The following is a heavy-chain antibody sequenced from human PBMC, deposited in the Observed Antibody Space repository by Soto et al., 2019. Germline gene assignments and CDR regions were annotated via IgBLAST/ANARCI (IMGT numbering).Heavy chain of an antibody. Sequence: SVKVSCKASGYTFTSYFIHWVRQAPGQGLEWMGIINPTGGSTSYAQKFQGRVTMTRDTSTSTVYMELSSLRSEDTAVYYCATSGYSISNAFDIWGQGTMVTVSS. CDR2: INPTGGST. D-gene: IGHD6-13*01. CDR1: GYTFTSYF. V-gene: IGHV1-46*01. CDR3: ATSGYSISNAFDI. J-gene: IGHJ3*02.